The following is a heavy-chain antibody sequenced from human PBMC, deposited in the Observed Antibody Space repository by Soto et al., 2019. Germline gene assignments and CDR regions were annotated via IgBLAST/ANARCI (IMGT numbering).Heavy chain of an antibody. CDR2: ISGSGGST. Sequence: EVQLLESGGGLVQPGGSLRLSCAASGFTFSSYAMSWVRQAPGKGLEWVSAISGSGGSTYYADSVKGRFTISRDNSKNPLYLQMNSLRAEDTAVYYCAKGRYCSGGSCYSVGVGFQHWGQGTLVTVSS. V-gene: IGHV3-23*01. D-gene: IGHD2-15*01. CDR3: AKGRYCSGGSCYSVGVGFQH. CDR1: GFTFSSYA. J-gene: IGHJ1*01.